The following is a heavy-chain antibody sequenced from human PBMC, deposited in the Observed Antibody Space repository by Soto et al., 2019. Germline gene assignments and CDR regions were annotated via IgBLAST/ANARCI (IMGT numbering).Heavy chain of an antibody. V-gene: IGHV1-3*01. CDR3: ARDRTTDNCEHDY. CDR2: INAGNGNT. Sequence: ASVKVSCKASGYTFTSYAMHWVRQAPGQRLEWMGWINAGNGNTKYSQKFQGRVTITRDTSASTAYMELSSLRSEDTAVYYCARDRTTDNCEHDYWGQGTLVTVSS. J-gene: IGHJ4*02. D-gene: IGHD1-7*01. CDR1: GYTFTSYA.